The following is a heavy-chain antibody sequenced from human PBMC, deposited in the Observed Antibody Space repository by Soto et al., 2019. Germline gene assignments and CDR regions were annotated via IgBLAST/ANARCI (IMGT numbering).Heavy chain of an antibody. V-gene: IGHV4-59*12. Sequence: SETLSLTCSVSNGSISSGYWTWIRHPPGKGLEWIGYIYLGGSINYNPSLKSRVIISVDTAKNQFSLKLSSVTAADTAVYYCARERAWGYDSSGYLYRGAFDIWGQGTMVTVSS. CDR2: IYLGGSI. CDR3: ARERAWGYDSSGYLYRGAFDI. J-gene: IGHJ3*02. CDR1: NGSISSGY. D-gene: IGHD3-22*01.